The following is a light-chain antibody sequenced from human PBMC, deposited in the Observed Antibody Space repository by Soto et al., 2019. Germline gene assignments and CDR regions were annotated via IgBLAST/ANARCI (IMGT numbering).Light chain of an antibody. CDR3: QEYNTWPWT. V-gene: IGKV3-15*01. CDR1: QSVNTN. CDR2: GAS. Sequence: DTVMTQSPATLSVSPGERATLSCRASQSVNTNLAWYQQKLGQAPRVLIFGASTRATGVSARFSGSGSGTEFSLTINSLQSEDFAVYFCQEYNTWPWTFGQGTKVDIK. J-gene: IGKJ1*01.